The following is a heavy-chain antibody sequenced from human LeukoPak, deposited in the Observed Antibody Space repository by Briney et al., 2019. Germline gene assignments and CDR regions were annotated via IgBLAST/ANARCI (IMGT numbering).Heavy chain of an antibody. Sequence: SETLSLTCTVSGGSISSYYWSWIRQPPGKGLEWIGYIYYSGSTNYNPSLNSRVTISVDTSKNQFSLKLSSVTAADTAVYYCARVSVRGDAFDIWGQGTMVTVSS. CDR2: IYYSGST. J-gene: IGHJ3*02. CDR3: ARVSVRGDAFDI. CDR1: GGSISSYY. V-gene: IGHV4-59*01. D-gene: IGHD3-10*02.